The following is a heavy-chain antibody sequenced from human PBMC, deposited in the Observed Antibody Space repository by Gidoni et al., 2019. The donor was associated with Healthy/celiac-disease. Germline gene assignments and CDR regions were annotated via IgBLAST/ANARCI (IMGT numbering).Heavy chain of an antibody. V-gene: IGHV3-33*08. CDR1: GFTFSSYG. Sequence: QVQLVESGGGVVQPGRSLRLSCAASGFTFSSYGMHWVRQAPGKGLEWVAVIWYDGSNKYYADSVKGRFTISRDNSKNTLYLQMNSLRAEDTAVYYCARANYGDYGGDAFDIWGQGTMVTVSS. J-gene: IGHJ3*02. D-gene: IGHD4-17*01. CDR2: IWYDGSNK. CDR3: ARANYGDYGGDAFDI.